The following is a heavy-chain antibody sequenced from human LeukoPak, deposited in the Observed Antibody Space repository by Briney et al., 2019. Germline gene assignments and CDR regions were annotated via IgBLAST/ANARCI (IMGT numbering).Heavy chain of an antibody. CDR1: GYTFTDYY. D-gene: IGHD2-15*01. Sequence: ASVKVSCKASGYTFTDYYMHWVRQAPGQGLEWMGWINPNSGGTKYAQKFQGRVTMTSDSSNSTAYMELRRLRSDDTAVYYCARDKWDLVVVGATRDSGMDVWGQGTTVTVSS. V-gene: IGHV1-2*02. J-gene: IGHJ6*02. CDR3: ARDKWDLVVVGATRDSGMDV. CDR2: INPNSGGT.